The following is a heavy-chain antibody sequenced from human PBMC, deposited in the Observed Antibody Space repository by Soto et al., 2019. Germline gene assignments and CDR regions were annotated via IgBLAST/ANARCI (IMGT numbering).Heavy chain of an antibody. V-gene: IGHV6-1*01. CDR1: GDSVSSNSAA. CDR3: ARVVGSSEHDY. CDR2: TYYRSKWHS. D-gene: IGHD6-13*01. Sequence: SQTLSLTCAISGDSVSSNSAAWNCIIHSPSRVLEWLGRTYYRSKWHSEYAVSVKSRISIKPDTSKNQFSLQLNSVTPEDTAMYYCARVVGSSEHDYWGQGTLVTVSS. J-gene: IGHJ4*02.